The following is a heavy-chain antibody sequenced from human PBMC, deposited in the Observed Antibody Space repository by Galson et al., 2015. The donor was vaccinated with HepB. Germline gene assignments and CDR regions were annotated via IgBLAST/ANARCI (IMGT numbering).Heavy chain of an antibody. J-gene: IGHJ3*02. D-gene: IGHD2-15*01. V-gene: IGHV3-9*01. CDR2: ISWNSGSI. Sequence: SLRLSCAASGFTFDDCAMHWVRQAPGKGLEWVSGISWNSGSIGYADSVKGRFSISRDNAKNSLYLQMNSLRAEDTALYYCAKDCEGAALGAFDIWGQGTMVTVSS. CDR3: AKDCEGAALGAFDI. CDR1: GFTFDDCA.